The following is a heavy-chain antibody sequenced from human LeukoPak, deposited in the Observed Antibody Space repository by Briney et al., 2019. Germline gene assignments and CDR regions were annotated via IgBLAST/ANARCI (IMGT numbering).Heavy chain of an antibody. CDR2: IDYSGST. J-gene: IGHJ4*02. CDR3: ARGGRIVLMVYAPVYFDY. V-gene: IGHV4-59*12. Sequence: PSETLSLTCTVSGGSISSYYWSWIRQPPGKGLEWIGYIDYSGSTNYNPSLKSRVTISVDTSKNQSSLKLSSVTAAETAVYYCARGGRIVLMVYAPVYFDYWGQGTLVTVSS. D-gene: IGHD2-8*01. CDR1: GGSISSYY.